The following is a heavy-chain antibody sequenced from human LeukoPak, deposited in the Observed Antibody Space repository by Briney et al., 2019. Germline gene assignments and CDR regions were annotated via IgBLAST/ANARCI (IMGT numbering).Heavy chain of an antibody. Sequence: GGSLRLSCAASGLNFNEYGMNWVRQVPGKGLEWVSGISWNGGSVGYADSVKGRFTISRDNAKNSLYLQMSSLRAEDTAFHYCVKDIGKRHNSNWHRDAYDIWGQGTMVSVSS. CDR1: GLNFNEYG. CDR3: VKDIGKRHNSNWHRDAYDI. D-gene: IGHD6-13*01. CDR2: ISWNGGSV. J-gene: IGHJ3*02. V-gene: IGHV3-9*01.